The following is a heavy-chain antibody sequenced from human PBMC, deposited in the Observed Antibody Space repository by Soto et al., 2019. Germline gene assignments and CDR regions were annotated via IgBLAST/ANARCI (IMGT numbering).Heavy chain of an antibody. J-gene: IGHJ4*02. CDR1: GGSISSGGYY. CDR3: AVEYYYASSNYYPGNY. V-gene: IGHV4-31*03. D-gene: IGHD3-22*01. Sequence: SETLSLTCTVSGGSISSGGYYWSWIRQHPGKGLEWIGYIYYSGSTYYNPSLKSRVTISIDMSKNQFSLKLSSVTAADTAVYYCAVEYYYASSNYYPGNYWGQGTLVTVSS. CDR2: IYYSGST.